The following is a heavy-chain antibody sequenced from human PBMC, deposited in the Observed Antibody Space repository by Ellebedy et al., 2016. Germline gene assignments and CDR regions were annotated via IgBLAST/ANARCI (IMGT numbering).Heavy chain of an antibody. CDR1: GFTFSSYG. D-gene: IGHD3-10*01. V-gene: IGHV3-30*03. Sequence: GGSLRLSCAASGFTFSSYGMHWVRQAPGKGLEWVAVISYDGNNKYYADSVKGRFTISRDNSKNTLYLQMNSLRAEDTAVYYCARGTMVRGVIHYYYGMDVWGQGTTVTVSS. J-gene: IGHJ6*02. CDR2: ISYDGNNK. CDR3: ARGTMVRGVIHYYYGMDV.